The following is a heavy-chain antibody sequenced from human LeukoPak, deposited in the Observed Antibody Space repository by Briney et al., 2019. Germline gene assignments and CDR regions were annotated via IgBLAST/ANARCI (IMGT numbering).Heavy chain of an antibody. CDR2: TYYRSKWYS. CDR1: GDSVSSNSAA. Sequence: SQTLSLTCAISGDSVSSNSAAWNWIRQSPSRGLEWLGRTYYRSKWYSYYAPSVKSRITINPDTSKNRFSQQLKSVTPEDTAVYYCARMVGLVSDYWGQGTLVTVSS. D-gene: IGHD3-10*01. CDR3: ARMVGLVSDY. V-gene: IGHV6-1*01. J-gene: IGHJ4*02.